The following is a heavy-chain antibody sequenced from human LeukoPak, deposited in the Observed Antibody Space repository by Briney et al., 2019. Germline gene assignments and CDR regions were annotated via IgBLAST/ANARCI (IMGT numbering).Heavy chain of an antibody. CDR2: ISGSSTTI. Sequence: PGGSLRLSCAASGSTFSSYSMNWVRQAPGKGLEWVSYISGSSTTIKYPNSVKGRFTISRDNAKNSLYLQMNSLRDEDTAVYYCARSDGASSDYWGQGTLVTVSS. D-gene: IGHD4-17*01. CDR3: ARSDGASSDY. V-gene: IGHV3-48*02. J-gene: IGHJ4*02. CDR1: GSTFSSYS.